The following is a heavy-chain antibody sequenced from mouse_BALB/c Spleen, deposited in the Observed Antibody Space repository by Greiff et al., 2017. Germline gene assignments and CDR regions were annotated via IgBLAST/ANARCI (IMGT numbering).Heavy chain of an antibody. D-gene: IGHD3-1*01. J-gene: IGHJ4*01. CDR3: ASRSGAMDY. CDR1: GYTFTSYW. CDR2: INPSTGYT. V-gene: IGHV1-7*01. Sequence: QVQLQQSGAELAQPGASVKMSCKASGYTFTSYWMHWVQQRPGQGLEWIGYINPSTGYTEYNQKFKDKATLTADKSSSTAYMQLSSLTSEDSAVYYCASRSGAMDYWGQGTSVTVSS.